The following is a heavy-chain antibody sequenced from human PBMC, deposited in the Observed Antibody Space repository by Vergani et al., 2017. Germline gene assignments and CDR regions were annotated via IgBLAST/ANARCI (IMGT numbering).Heavy chain of an antibody. D-gene: IGHD5-12*01. CDR2: IRYDGGNK. V-gene: IGHV3-30*02. CDR1: GFTFSGYG. J-gene: IGHJ4*02. CDR3: ARDAARGYSGYDSPYYFDY. Sequence: QVQLVESGGSVVQPGGSLRLSCAASGFTFSGYGMHWVRQAPGKGLAWVAFIRYDGGNKDYADSVKGRFTISRDNSKNTLYLQMNSLRAEDTAVYYCARDAARGYSGYDSPYYFDYWGQGTLVTVSS.